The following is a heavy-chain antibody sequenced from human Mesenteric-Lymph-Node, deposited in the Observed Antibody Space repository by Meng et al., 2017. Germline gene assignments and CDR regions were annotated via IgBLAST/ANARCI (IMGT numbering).Heavy chain of an antibody. D-gene: IGHD5-18*01. CDR2: INPSGGST. V-gene: IGHV1-46*01. Sequence: ASVKVSCKASGYTFTSYYMHWVRQAPGQGLEWMGIINPSGGSTNYAQKFQGRVTMTRDTSTSTVYMELSSLRSEDTAVYYCARVFKGRGYSYGYLNWYFELWGHGTLVTVSS. CDR3: ARVFKGRGYSYGYLNWYFEL. J-gene: IGHJ2*01. CDR1: GYTFTSYY.